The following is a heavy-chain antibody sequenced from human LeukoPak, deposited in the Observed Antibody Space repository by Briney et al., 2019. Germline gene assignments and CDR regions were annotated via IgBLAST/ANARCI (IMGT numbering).Heavy chain of an antibody. J-gene: IGHJ2*01. CDR1: GFTVSSNY. V-gene: IGHV3-53*01. CDR2: IYSGGTT. CDR3: ARVRKYSGYYSWYFDL. D-gene: IGHD5-12*01. Sequence: TGGSLRLSCAAYGFTVSSNYMSWVRQAPGKGLEWVSVIYSGGTTYYADSVKGRFTISRENAKNSLYLQMNSLRAGDTAVYYCARVRKYSGYYSWYFDLWGRGTLVTVSS.